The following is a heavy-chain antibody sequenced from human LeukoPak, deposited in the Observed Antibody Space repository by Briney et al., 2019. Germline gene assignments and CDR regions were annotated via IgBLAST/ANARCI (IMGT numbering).Heavy chain of an antibody. Sequence: GGSLRLSCAASGFTFSSYAMSWVRQAPGKGLEWVSAISGSGGSTYYADSVKGRFTISRDNSKNTLYLQMNSLRDEDTAVYYCAKDPGYCSGGSCYSISIDYWGQGTLVTVSS. CDR2: ISGSGGST. V-gene: IGHV3-23*01. D-gene: IGHD2-15*01. CDR3: AKDPGYCSGGSCYSISIDY. CDR1: GFTFSSYA. J-gene: IGHJ4*02.